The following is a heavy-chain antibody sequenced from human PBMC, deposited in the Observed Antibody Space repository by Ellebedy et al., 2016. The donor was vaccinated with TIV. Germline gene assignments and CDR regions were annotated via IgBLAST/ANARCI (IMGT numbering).Heavy chain of an antibody. V-gene: IGHV3-7*03. J-gene: IGHJ4*02. Sequence: GESLKISXAASGFTFTNHWMTWVRQAPGKGLEWVAIIKQDGSDKHYMDSVKGRFTISRDNAKNSLYLQMDSLRAEDTAVYYCVRGAGYIFDYWGQGTLVTVSS. CDR1: GFTFTNHW. CDR3: VRGAGYIFDY. D-gene: IGHD2-2*02. CDR2: IKQDGSDK.